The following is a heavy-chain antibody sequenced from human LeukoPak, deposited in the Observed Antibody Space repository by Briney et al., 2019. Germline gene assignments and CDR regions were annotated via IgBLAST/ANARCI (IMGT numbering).Heavy chain of an antibody. Sequence: SETLSLTCTVSGGSISSSSYYWSWIRQPPGKGLEWIGEINHSGSTNYNPSLKSRVTISVDTSKNQFSLKLSSVTAADTAVYYCTVLRYFDWYDYWGQGTLVTVSS. D-gene: IGHD3-9*01. J-gene: IGHJ4*02. V-gene: IGHV4-39*07. CDR2: INHSGST. CDR3: TVLRYFDWYDY. CDR1: GGSISSSSYY.